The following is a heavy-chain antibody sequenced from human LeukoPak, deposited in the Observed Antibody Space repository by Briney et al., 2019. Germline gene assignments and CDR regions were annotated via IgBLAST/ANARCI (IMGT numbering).Heavy chain of an antibody. Sequence: SETLSLTCAVYGGSFSGYYWSWIRQTPGKGLEWIGEINHSGSTNYNPSLKSRVTISGDTSKHHFSLELRSVTAADTAVYYCAISGNYFSRDAFDIWGRGTMVTVSS. V-gene: IGHV4-34*01. CDR1: GGSFSGYY. J-gene: IGHJ3*02. CDR2: INHSGST. D-gene: IGHD1-26*01. CDR3: AISGNYFSRDAFDI.